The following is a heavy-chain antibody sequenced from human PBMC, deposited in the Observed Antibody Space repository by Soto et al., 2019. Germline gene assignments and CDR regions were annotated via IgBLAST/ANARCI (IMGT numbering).Heavy chain of an antibody. D-gene: IGHD3-3*01. Sequence: GASVKVSCKASGYTFTSYGISWVRQAPGQGLEWMGWISAYNGNTNYAQKLQGRVTMTTDTSTSTAYMELRSLRSDDTAVYYCARGKTYYDFWSGLNWFDPWGQGTLVTVSS. CDR2: ISAYNGNT. J-gene: IGHJ5*02. CDR1: GYTFTSYG. V-gene: IGHV1-18*01. CDR3: ARGKTYYDFWSGLNWFDP.